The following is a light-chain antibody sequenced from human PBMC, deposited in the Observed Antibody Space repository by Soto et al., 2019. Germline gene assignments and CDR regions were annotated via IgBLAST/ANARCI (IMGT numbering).Light chain of an antibody. CDR2: DAS. CDR3: YQYKSYTTWT. J-gene: IGKJ1*01. V-gene: IGKV1-5*01. CDR1: QSINKW. Sequence: DIQMTQSPSTLSASVGDRVTITCRASQSINKWLSLYQQKQGKAPKRLIYDASILKSGVPSRFSGSVSGTELTLTISILQPDDFATDDCYQYKSYTTWTFGQGTEVEIK.